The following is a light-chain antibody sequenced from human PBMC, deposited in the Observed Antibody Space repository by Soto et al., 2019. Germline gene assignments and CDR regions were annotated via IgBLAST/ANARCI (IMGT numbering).Light chain of an antibody. Sequence: QSVLTQPPSVSAAPGQKVTISCSGNSSDIGNNNVSWYQQLPGAAPKLLIYENYERPSGIPDRFSGSKSGTSATLDITGLKTGDEADYYCGAWDNSLTRGVFGGGTKVTVL. V-gene: IGLV1-51*02. J-gene: IGLJ2*01. CDR3: GAWDNSLTRGV. CDR1: SSDIGNNN. CDR2: ENY.